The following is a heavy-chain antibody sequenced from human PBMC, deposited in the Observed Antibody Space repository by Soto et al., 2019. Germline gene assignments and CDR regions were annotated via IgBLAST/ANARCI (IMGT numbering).Heavy chain of an antibody. J-gene: IGHJ6*02. CDR2: IDPTDSHP. V-gene: IGHV5-10-1*01. CDR1: GYSFTNYW. CDR3: TRGGTTLPLDV. D-gene: IGHD2-2*01. Sequence: PGESLKISCEASGYSFTNYWINWARQMPGKGLEWMGRIDPTDSHPNYSPSFQGHVTVSVDRSISTAYLQWSSLKASDSAVYYYTRGGTTLPLDVWGQGTTVTVSS.